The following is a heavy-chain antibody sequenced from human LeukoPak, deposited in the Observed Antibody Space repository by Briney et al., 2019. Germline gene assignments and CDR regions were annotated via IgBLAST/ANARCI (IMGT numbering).Heavy chain of an antibody. D-gene: IGHD6-13*01. V-gene: IGHV3-74*01. CDR3: ARSAAGLDY. Sequence: GGSLRLSCAASGFTFSDYWMHWVRQVPGKGLVWVSRINDDGRSTSEAVSVKGRFPISRDNAKNTLYLQMNSLRVEDTAIYYCARSAAGLDYWGQGTLVTVSS. J-gene: IGHJ4*02. CDR1: GFTFSDYW. CDR2: INDDGRST.